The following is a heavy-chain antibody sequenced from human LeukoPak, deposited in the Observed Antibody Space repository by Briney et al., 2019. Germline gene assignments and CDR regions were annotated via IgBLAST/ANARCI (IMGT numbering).Heavy chain of an antibody. CDR1: GGSLNSHI. D-gene: IGHD1-26*01. CDR3: ARVNLRGSQYNWFDP. J-gene: IGHJ5*02. Sequence: ASVKVSCKASGGSLNSHIFTWVRPAPGQGLEWMGKITPVIDVSKYAQKFQGRLTITADKSTATVYMELSGLKSDDTAVYYCARVNLRGSQYNWFDPWGQGTLVTVSS. CDR2: ITPVIDVS. V-gene: IGHV1-69*02.